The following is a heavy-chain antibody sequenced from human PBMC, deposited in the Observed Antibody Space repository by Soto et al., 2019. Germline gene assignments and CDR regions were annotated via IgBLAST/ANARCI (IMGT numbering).Heavy chain of an antibody. CDR3: ARDRWRRQQRVDYYYYGMDV. CDR1: GFTFSSYG. D-gene: IGHD6-25*01. CDR2: IWYDGSNK. Sequence: GGSLRLSCAASGFTFSSYGMHWVRQAPGKGLEWVAVIWYDGSNKYYADSVKGRFTISRDNSKNTLYLQMNSLRAEDTAVYYCARDRWRRQQRVDYYYYGMDVWGQGTTVTVSS. V-gene: IGHV3-33*01. J-gene: IGHJ6*02.